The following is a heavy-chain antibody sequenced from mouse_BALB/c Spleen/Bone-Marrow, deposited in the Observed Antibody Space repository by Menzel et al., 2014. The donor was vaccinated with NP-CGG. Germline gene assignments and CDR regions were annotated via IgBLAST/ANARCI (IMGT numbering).Heavy chain of an antibody. J-gene: IGHJ4*01. CDR1: GFTFSSYT. V-gene: IGHV5-6-4*01. CDR2: ISSGGSYT. D-gene: IGHD1-1*01. CDR3: TRDPFYYGSSYAMDY. Sequence: EVQGVESGGGLVKPGGSLKLSCAASGFTFSSYTMSWVRQTPEKRLEWVATISSGGSYTYYPDSVKGRFTISRDNAKNTLYLQMSSLKSEDTAMYYCTRDPFYYGSSYAMDYWGQGTSATVSS.